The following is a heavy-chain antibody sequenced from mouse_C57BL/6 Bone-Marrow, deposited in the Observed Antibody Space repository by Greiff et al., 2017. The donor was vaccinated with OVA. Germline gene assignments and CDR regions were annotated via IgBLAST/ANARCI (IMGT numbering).Heavy chain of an antibody. CDR3: ARPLDY. CDR2: INPGSGGT. CDR1: GYAFTNYL. Sequence: VQLQQSGAELVRPGTSVKVSCKASGYAFTNYLIEWVKQRPGQGLEWIGVINPGSGGTNYNEKFKGKATLTADKSSSTAYIQLSSLTSEDSAVYFCARPLDYWGQGTTLTVSS. V-gene: IGHV1-54*01. J-gene: IGHJ2*01.